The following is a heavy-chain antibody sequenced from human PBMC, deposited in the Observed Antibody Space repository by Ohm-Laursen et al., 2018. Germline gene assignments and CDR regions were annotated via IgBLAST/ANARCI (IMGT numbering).Heavy chain of an antibody. CDR2: IYYSGST. D-gene: IGHD4-17*01. V-gene: IGHV4-59*07. CDR1: GGSISSYY. J-gene: IGHJ4*02. CDR3: ARTHYGGTLFDY. Sequence: SDTLSLTCTVSGGSISSYYWNWIRQPPGKGLEWIGYIYYSGSTNYNPSLKSRVTISVDTSKNQFSLKLSSVTAADTAVYYCARTHYGGTLFDYWGQGTLVTVSS.